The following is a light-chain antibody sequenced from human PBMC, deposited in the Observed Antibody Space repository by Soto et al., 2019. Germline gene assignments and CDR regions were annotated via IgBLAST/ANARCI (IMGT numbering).Light chain of an antibody. CDR3: QQYYTWPRGT. Sequence: EILMTQSPATLSVSPGERATLSCRASQNVITNLAWYQQRPGHTPRLLIYSASTRVTGIPDRFSGSGSGTGFTLTISSLQSEDFAVYYCQQYYTWPRGTFGQGTKVEIK. CDR2: SAS. J-gene: IGKJ1*01. CDR1: QNVITN. V-gene: IGKV3-15*01.